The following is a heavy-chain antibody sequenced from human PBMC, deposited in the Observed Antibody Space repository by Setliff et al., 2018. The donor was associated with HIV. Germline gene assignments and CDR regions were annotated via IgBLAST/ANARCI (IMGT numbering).Heavy chain of an antibody. CDR3: ARWPPHRSSDYDQEYYFDY. V-gene: IGHV4-34*01. CDR2: VNHSGST. Sequence: SETLSLTCAVYGGSFNGYYWSWIRQPPGKGLEWIGEVNHSGSTYYNPSLKSRVTISEDTSKNQFSLKLSSVTAADTTVYYCARWPPHRSSDYDQEYYFDYWGQGTLVTVSS. J-gene: IGHJ4*02. CDR1: GGSFNGYY. D-gene: IGHD3-22*01.